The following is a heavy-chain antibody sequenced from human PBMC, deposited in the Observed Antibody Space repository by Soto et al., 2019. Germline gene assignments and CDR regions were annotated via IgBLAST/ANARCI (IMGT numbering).Heavy chain of an antibody. Sequence: ASVKVSCKASGYTFTGYYMHWVRQAPGQGLEGMGWINPNSGGTNYAQKFQGRVTMTRDTSISTAYMELSRLRSDDTAVYYCARGGVIWFGELLSYYYYGMDVWGQGTTVTVSS. CDR3: ARGGVIWFGELLSYYYYGMDV. D-gene: IGHD3-10*01. CDR2: INPNSGGT. V-gene: IGHV1-2*02. CDR1: GYTFTGYY. J-gene: IGHJ6*02.